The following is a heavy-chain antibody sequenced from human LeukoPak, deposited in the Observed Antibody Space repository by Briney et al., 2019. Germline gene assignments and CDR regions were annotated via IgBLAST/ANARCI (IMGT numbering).Heavy chain of an antibody. CDR2: ISAYNGNT. CDR1: GYTFTSYG. D-gene: IGHD3-22*01. CDR3: ARDFHNYYYDSSGYPNLDY. Sequence: ASVKVSCKASGYTFTSYGISWVRQAPGQGLEGMGLISAYNGNTNYAQKLQGRVTMATDTSTSTAYMELRSLRSDDTAVYYCARDFHNYYYDSSGYPNLDYWGQGTLVTVSS. V-gene: IGHV1-18*01. J-gene: IGHJ4*02.